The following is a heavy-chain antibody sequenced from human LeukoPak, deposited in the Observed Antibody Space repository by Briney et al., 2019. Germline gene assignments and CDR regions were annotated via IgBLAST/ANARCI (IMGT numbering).Heavy chain of an antibody. J-gene: IGHJ4*02. D-gene: IGHD3-10*01. CDR3: ARSSQYGSGADY. V-gene: IGHV3-48*03. CDR2: ISRDGTTI. Sequence: GGSLRLSCAASGMTFSSHWMSWVRQAPGKGLEWVSYISRDGTTIYYADSVKGRFTISRDNAKNSLFLQMSSLRAEDTAVYYCARSSQYGSGADYWGQGTLVTVSS. CDR1: GMTFSSHW.